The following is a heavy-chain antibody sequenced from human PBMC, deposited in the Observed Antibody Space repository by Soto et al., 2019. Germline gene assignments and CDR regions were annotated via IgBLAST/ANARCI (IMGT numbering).Heavy chain of an antibody. CDR2: ISSSGSSV. D-gene: IGHD5-12*01. Sequence: VGSLRLSCAASRFTFSTYEMHWVRQAPGKGLEWVSCISSSGSSVYYADSVKGRFTISRDNSRNSLYLQMNSLRDEDTALYYCVRYCSSTLCNGVATRTFDYWGQGALVTVSS. V-gene: IGHV3-48*03. CDR3: VRYCSSTLCNGVATRTFDY. J-gene: IGHJ4*02. CDR1: RFTFSTYE.